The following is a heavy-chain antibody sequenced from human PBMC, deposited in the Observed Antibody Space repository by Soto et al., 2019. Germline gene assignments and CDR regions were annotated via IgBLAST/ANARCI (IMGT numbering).Heavy chain of an antibody. J-gene: IGHJ5*02. Sequence: ASVKVSCKASGYTFTSYYMHWVRQAPGQGLEWMGIINPSGGSTSYAQKFQGRVTMTRDTSTSTVYMELSSLRSEDTAVYYCARNQAPDRSSRNWFDPWGQGTLVTFSS. V-gene: IGHV1-46*01. CDR2: INPSGGST. CDR3: ARNQAPDRSSRNWFDP. D-gene: IGHD6-13*01. CDR1: GYTFTSYY.